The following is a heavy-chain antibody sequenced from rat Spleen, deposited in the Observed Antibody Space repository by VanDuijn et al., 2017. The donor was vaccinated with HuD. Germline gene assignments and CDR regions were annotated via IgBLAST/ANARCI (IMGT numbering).Heavy chain of an antibody. Sequence: EVQLVESGGGLVQPGRSLKLSCAASGFTFSDYNMAWVRQTPTKGLEWVATISYDGSRTYYRDSVKGRFTISRDNAKSTLYLQMDSLRSEDTATYYCARGEQLYPSYNWFAYWGQGTLVTVSS. D-gene: IGHD1-2*01. CDR1: GFTFSDYN. J-gene: IGHJ3*01. CDR3: ARGEQLYPSYNWFAY. CDR2: ISYDGSRT. V-gene: IGHV5-29*01.